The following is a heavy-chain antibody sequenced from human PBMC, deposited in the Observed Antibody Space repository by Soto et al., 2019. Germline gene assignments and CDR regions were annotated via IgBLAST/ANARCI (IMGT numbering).Heavy chain of an antibody. CDR1: GFTFSSYG. D-gene: IGHD3-9*01. CDR2: IWYDGSNK. CDR3: ARGCGGILPGRLGY. V-gene: IGHV3-33*01. J-gene: IGHJ4*02. Sequence: GGSLRLSCAASGFTFSSYGMHWVRQAPGKGLEWVAVIWYDGSNKYYADSVKGRFSISRDNSKNTLYLQMNSLRAEDTAVYYCARGCGGILPGRLGYWGQGTLVTVSS.